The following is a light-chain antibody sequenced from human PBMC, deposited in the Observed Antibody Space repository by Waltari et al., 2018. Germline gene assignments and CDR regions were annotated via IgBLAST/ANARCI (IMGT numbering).Light chain of an antibody. CDR1: QDIASF. V-gene: IGKV1-8*01. CDR3: QQYYNYPFT. J-gene: IGKJ3*01. CDR2: AAS. Sequence: AVRMTQSPSSFSASTGGKVTITCRASQDIASFLAWYQQKPGKAPNLLIYAASTLQSGVPSRFSGSGSGTDFTLTISWLQSEDFATYYCQQYYNYPFTFGPGTKVDIK.